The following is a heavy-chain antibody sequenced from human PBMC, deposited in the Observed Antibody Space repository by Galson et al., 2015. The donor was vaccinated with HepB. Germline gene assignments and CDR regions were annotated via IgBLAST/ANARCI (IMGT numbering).Heavy chain of an antibody. D-gene: IGHD4-23*01. CDR3: AKHFRTHANGGNSFEG. V-gene: IGHV3-23*01. J-gene: IGHJ4*02. Sequence: SLRLSCAASGFTFSSYVMSWVRQAPGKGLEWVSAISGIGDNTFYVDSVRGRFTISRDNSKNTLYLQMNTLRAEDTAVYFCAKHFRTHANGGNSFEGWGQGTLLTVSS. CDR2: ISGIGDNT. CDR1: GFTFSSYV.